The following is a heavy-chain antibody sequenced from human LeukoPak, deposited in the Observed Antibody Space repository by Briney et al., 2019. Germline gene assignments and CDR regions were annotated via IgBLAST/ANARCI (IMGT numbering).Heavy chain of an antibody. D-gene: IGHD3-9*01. J-gene: IGHJ5*02. V-gene: IGHV4-4*07. Sequence: SETLSLTCTVSGGSISSYYWSWIRQPAGKGLEWIGRIYTGGSTNYNPSLKSRVTMSVDTSKNQFSLKLSSVTAADTAVYYCAKTTSTYYDMLFDPWGQGTLVTVSS. CDR2: IYTGGST. CDR1: GGSISSYY. CDR3: AKTTSTYYDMLFDP.